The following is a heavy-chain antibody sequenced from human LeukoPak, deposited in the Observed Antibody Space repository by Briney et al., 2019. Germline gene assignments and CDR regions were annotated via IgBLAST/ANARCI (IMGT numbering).Heavy chain of an antibody. D-gene: IGHD3-3*01. Sequence: GASVKVSCKASGGTFSSYAISWVRQAPGQGLEWMGGIIPIFGTANYAQKFQGRVTITADESTSTAYMELSSLRSEDTAVYYCARGGTILRFLEWLYPFDYWGQGTLVTVSS. CDR3: ARGGTILRFLEWLYPFDY. J-gene: IGHJ4*02. CDR1: GGTFSSYA. CDR2: IIPIFGTA. V-gene: IGHV1-69*13.